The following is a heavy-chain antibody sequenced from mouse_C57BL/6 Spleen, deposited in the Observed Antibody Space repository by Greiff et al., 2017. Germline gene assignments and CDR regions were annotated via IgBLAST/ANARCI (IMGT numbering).Heavy chain of an antibody. CDR1: GFTFNTYA. V-gene: IGHV10-3*01. J-gene: IGHJ4*01. CDR2: IRSKSSNYAT. CDR3: VRGGSNSLGYAMDY. Sequence: EVKVVESGGGLVQPKGSLKLSCAASGFTFNTYAMHWVRQAPGKGLEWVARIRSKSSNYATYYADSVKDRFTISRDDSQSMLYLQMNNLKTEDTAMYYCVRGGSNSLGYAMDYWGQGTSVTVSS. D-gene: IGHD2-5*01.